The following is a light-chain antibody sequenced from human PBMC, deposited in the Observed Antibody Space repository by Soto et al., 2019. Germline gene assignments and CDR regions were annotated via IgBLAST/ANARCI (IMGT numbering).Light chain of an antibody. V-gene: IGKV1-9*01. Sequence: DIQLTQSPSFLSASVGDRVTITCRASQGISSYLAWYQQKPGKAPKLLIYAASTLQNGVPSRFSGSGSGTEFTLTISSLQAEDFATYYCQHLDSYSTFGQGTRLEIK. CDR3: QHLDSYST. CDR2: AAS. J-gene: IGKJ5*01. CDR1: QGISSY.